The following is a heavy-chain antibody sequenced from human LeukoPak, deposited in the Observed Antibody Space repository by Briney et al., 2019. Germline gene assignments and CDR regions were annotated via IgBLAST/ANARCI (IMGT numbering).Heavy chain of an antibody. CDR1: GGTFSGYY. CDR3: ARGVQSHYYDRSGYGRYFDS. J-gene: IGHJ4*02. D-gene: IGHD3-22*01. Sequence: PSETLSLTCAVYGGTFSGYYWSWLRQFPGKGLEWIGEINHSGTTNQKPSLKSRFAISADTSKNQFSLRFTSVNAADTAIYYCARGVQSHYYDRSGYGRYFDSWGQGTPVTVSS. CDR2: INHSGTT. V-gene: IGHV4-34*01.